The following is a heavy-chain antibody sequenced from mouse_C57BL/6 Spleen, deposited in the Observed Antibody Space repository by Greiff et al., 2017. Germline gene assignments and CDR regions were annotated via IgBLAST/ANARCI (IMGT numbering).Heavy chain of an antibody. J-gene: IGHJ3*01. CDR1: GFTFSDYG. CDR2: ISSGSSTI. Sequence: EVHLVESGGGLVKPGGSLKLTCAASGFTFSDYGMHWVRQAPEKGLEWVAYISSGSSTIYYADTVKGRFTISRDNAKNTLFLQMTSLRSEDTAMYYCARPYNGAWFAYWGRGTLVTVSA. V-gene: IGHV5-17*01. D-gene: IGHD1-3*01. CDR3: ARPYNGAWFAY.